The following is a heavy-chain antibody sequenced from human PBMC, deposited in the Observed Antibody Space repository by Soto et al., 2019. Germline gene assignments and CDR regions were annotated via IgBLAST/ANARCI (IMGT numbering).Heavy chain of an antibody. CDR3: ARRWGEGRVDS. CDR1: GASISSSNW. Sequence: QVQLQESGPGLVKRSGTLSLTYAVSGASISSSNWWSWVRQPPGKGLEWIGEIYHSGSTNYNPSPKGPGTITEDTSRHQCALQLSSVTAAATAVYYCARRWGEGRVDSWGQGTLVTGSS. J-gene: IGHJ4*02. CDR2: IYHSGST. D-gene: IGHD3-10*01. V-gene: IGHV4-4*02.